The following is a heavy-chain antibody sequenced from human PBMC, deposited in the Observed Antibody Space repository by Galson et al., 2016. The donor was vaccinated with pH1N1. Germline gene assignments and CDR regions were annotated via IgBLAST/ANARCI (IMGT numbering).Heavy chain of an antibody. Sequence: ETLSLTCTVSGGSISSYYWSWIRQPPGKGLEWIGYIYYSGSTNYNPSLKSRVTISVDTSKNQFSLKLTSVTAADTAIYYCVRHLARPDSGIRNDPLDSWSQGTLVTVSS. CDR2: IYYSGST. D-gene: IGHD5-12*01. V-gene: IGHV4-59*08. CDR1: GGSISSYY. J-gene: IGHJ4*02. CDR3: VRHLARPDSGIRNDPLDS.